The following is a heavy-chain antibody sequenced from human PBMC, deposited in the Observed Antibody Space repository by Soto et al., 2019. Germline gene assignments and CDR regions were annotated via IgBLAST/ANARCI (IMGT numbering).Heavy chain of an antibody. CDR3: ARGLAAAGTPGYYYYMDV. CDR2: INPSGGST. CDR1: GYTFTSYY. J-gene: IGHJ6*03. Sequence: XSVKVSFNASGYTFTSYYMPLFRHSPGQGLEWMGIINPSGGSTSYAQKFQGRVTMTRDTSTSTVYMELSSLRSEDTDVYYCARGLAAAGTPGYYYYMDVWGKGTTVTVSS. D-gene: IGHD6-13*01. V-gene: IGHV1-46*03.